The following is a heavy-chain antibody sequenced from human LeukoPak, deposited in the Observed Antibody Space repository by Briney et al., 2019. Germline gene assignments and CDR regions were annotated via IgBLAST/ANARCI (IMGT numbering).Heavy chain of an antibody. CDR3: ARVVPAAETYYYYYMDV. CDR1: GGSISSGSYY. J-gene: IGHJ6*03. Sequence: KTSQTLSLTCTVSGGSISSGSYYWRWIRQPAGKGLEWIGRIYTSGSTNYNPSLKSRVTISVDTSKNQFSLKLSSVTAADTAVYYCARVVPAAETYYYYYMDVWGKGTTVTVSS. V-gene: IGHV4-61*02. D-gene: IGHD2-2*01. CDR2: IYTSGST.